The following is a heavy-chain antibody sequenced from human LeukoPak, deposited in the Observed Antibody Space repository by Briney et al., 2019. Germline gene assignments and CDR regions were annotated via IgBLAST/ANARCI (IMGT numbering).Heavy chain of an antibody. CDR3: ARVLMGIYYYYGMDV. D-gene: IGHD6-13*01. V-gene: IGHV4-59*01. Sequence: SETLSLTCTVSGGSISSYYWSWIRQPPGKGLEWIGYIYYSGSTNYNPSLKSRVTISVDTSKNQFSLKLSSVTAADTAVYYCARVLMGIYYYYGMDVWGQGTTVTVSS. CDR2: IYYSGST. J-gene: IGHJ6*02. CDR1: GGSISSYY.